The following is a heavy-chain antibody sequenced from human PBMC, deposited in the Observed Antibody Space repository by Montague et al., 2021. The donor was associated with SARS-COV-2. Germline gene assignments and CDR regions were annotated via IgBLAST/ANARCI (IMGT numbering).Heavy chain of an antibody. V-gene: IGHV4-59*01. D-gene: IGHD1-1*01. CDR3: ARAQNICFIVNCVSYFDL. J-gene: IGHJ6*02. CDR1: GGSIRSYY. Sequence: SETLSLTCEVSGGSIRSYYWSWIRQSPGKGLEWIGYVHYTGSTKYNPSLKTRVTLSLDTPKNHFSLRLNSATAADTAVYYCARAQNICFIVNCVSYFDLWGLGTTVTVSS. CDR2: VHYTGST.